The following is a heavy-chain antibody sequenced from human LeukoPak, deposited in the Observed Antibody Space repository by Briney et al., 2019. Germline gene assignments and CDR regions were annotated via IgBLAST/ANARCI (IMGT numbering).Heavy chain of an antibody. D-gene: IGHD5-12*01. CDR3: ARDRWSGSDSGNRIDY. Sequence: GGSLRLSCAASGFTFRSYAMHWVRQAPDKGLEWVAFIPYDGSNKYYADSVKGRFTISRDNSKNTVFLHMNSLRAEDTAVYYCARDRWSGSDSGNRIDYWGQGTLVTVSS. V-gene: IGHV3-30*02. CDR1: GFTFRSYA. CDR2: IPYDGSNK. J-gene: IGHJ4*02.